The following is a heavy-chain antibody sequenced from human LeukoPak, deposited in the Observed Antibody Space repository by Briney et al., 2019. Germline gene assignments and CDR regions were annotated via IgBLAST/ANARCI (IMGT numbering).Heavy chain of an antibody. Sequence: SATLSLTCTVSGGSISSYYWSWLRQPPGKGLEWIGYIYYSGSTNYNPSLKSRVTISVDTSKNQFSLKLSSVTAADTAVYYCAAVEMATIDYWGQGTLVTVSS. V-gene: IGHV4-59*01. CDR1: GGSISSYY. CDR2: IYYSGST. J-gene: IGHJ4*02. CDR3: AAVEMATIDY. D-gene: IGHD5-24*01.